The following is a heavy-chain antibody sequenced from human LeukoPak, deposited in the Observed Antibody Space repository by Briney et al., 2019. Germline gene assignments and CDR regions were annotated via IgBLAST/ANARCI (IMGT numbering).Heavy chain of an antibody. J-gene: IGHJ4*02. V-gene: IGHV3-21*01. CDR1: GFTFSSYS. Sequence: GGSLRLSCAASGFTFSSYSMNWVSQAPGRGLEGVSSLSSSSGYIYYADSVKGRFTISRDNAKNSLYLQMNSLRAEDTAVYYCARDSRLGEMFIDYWGQGTLVTVSS. CDR2: LSSSSGYI. D-gene: IGHD4-17*01. CDR3: ARDSRLGEMFIDY.